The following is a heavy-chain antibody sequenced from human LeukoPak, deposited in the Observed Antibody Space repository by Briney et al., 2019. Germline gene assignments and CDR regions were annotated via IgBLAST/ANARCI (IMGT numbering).Heavy chain of an antibody. CDR3: ARLPGSGYFDY. J-gene: IGHJ4*02. Sequence: SSETLSLTCTVSGGSISSGTYYWGWIRQPPGKGLEWVATVYHTGSMYYNPSLKGRVTVSVDTSKNQFSLKLSSVTAADTAVYYCARLPGSGYFDYWGQGILVTVSS. CDR1: GGSISSGTYY. V-gene: IGHV4-39*01. D-gene: IGHD3-22*01. CDR2: VYHTGSM.